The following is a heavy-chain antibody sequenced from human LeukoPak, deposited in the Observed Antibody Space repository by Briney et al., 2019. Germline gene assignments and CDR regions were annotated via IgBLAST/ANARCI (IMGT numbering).Heavy chain of an antibody. J-gene: IGHJ5*02. V-gene: IGHV3-23*01. D-gene: IGHD3-9*01. Sequence: GGSLRLSCAASGFTFSSYSMSWVRQAPGKGLEWVSAISGSGGSTYYADSVKGRFTISRDNSKNTLYLQMNSLRAEDTAVYYCAKGGLRYSSPPFDPWGQGTLVTVSS. CDR3: AKGGLRYSSPPFDP. CDR1: GFTFSSYS. CDR2: ISGSGGST.